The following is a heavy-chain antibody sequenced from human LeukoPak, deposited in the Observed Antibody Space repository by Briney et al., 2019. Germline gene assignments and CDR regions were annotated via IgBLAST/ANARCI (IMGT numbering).Heavy chain of an antibody. J-gene: IGHJ4*02. CDR2: ICYSGST. V-gene: IGHV4-59*01. CDR1: GGSISSYY. CDR3: ASKGYYGSGRFDY. Sequence: SETLSLTCTVSGGSISSYYWSWIRQPPGKGLEWIGYICYSGSTNYNPSLKSRVTISVDTSKNQFSLKLGSVTAADTAVYYCASKGYYGSGRFDYWGQGTLVTVSS. D-gene: IGHD3-10*01.